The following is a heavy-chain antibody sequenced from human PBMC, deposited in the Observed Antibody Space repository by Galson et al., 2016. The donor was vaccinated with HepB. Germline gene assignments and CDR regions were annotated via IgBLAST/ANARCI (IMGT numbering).Heavy chain of an antibody. CDR1: GFTFDDYT. CDR3: ARIEWFGERWYFDL. CDR2: VTWNGTP. J-gene: IGHJ2*01. D-gene: IGHD3-10*01. Sequence: SLRLSCAASGFTFDDYTMHWVRQSPGKGLEWVSLVTWNGTPYYVYSVKDRFTISRDNAKNTLYLQMNSLRVEDTAMYYCARIEWFGERWYFDLWGRGTLVSVSS. V-gene: IGHV3-43*01.